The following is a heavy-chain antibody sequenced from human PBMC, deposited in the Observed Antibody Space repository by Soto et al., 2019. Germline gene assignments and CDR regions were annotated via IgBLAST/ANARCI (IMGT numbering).Heavy chain of an antibody. V-gene: IGHV4-39*07. Sequence: SETLSLTCTVSGGSISSSSYYWGWIRQPPGKGLEWIGYVYYSGSSYYNPSLKSRITISVDTSKNQFSLNLSSVTAADTAVYYCARDRERGYSYGYFDYWGQGTLVTVSS. CDR1: GGSISSSSYY. D-gene: IGHD5-18*01. CDR3: ARDRERGYSYGYFDY. CDR2: VYYSGSS. J-gene: IGHJ4*02.